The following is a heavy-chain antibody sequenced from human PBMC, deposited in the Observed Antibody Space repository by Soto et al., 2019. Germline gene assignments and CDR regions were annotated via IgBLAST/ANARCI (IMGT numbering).Heavy chain of an antibody. J-gene: IGHJ5*02. Sequence: KASETLSLTCTVSGGSISSYYWSWIRQPAGKGLEWIGRIYTSGSTNYNPSLKSRVTMSVDTSKNQLSLKLSSVTAADTAVYYCARGEGYYGSGNPPWGPGTLVTVSS. CDR2: IYTSGST. CDR3: ARGEGYYGSGNPP. D-gene: IGHD3-10*01. V-gene: IGHV4-4*07. CDR1: GGSISSYY.